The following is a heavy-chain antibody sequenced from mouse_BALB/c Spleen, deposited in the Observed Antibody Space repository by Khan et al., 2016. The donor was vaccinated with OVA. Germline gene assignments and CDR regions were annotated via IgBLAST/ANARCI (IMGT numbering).Heavy chain of an antibody. D-gene: IGHD1-1*01. J-gene: IGHJ1*01. CDR2: IHYSGST. V-gene: IGHV3-1*02. CDR1: GYSITSGYS. CDR3: ARSGTTVVAYWYFDV. Sequence: EVQLQESGPDLVKPSQSLSLTCTVTGYSITSGYSWHWIRQFPGNKLKWMGYIHYSGSTNYNPSLKSRISITRDTSKNQFFLQLNSVTTEDTATYYCARSGTTVVAYWYFDVWGAGTTVTVSS.